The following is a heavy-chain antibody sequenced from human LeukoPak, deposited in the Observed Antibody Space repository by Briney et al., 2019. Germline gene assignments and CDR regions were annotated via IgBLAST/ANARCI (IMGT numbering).Heavy chain of an antibody. CDR2: IIPIFGTA. J-gene: IGHJ3*02. CDR3: ARPIRTIFGVVMPDAFDI. CDR1: GGTFSIYA. V-gene: IGHV1-69*05. Sequence: SVKVSCKASGGTFSIYAISWVRQAPGQGLEWMGGIIPIFGTANYAQKFQGRVTITTDESTSTAYMELSSLRSEDTAVYYCARPIRTIFGVVMPDAFDIWGQGTMATVSS. D-gene: IGHD3-3*01.